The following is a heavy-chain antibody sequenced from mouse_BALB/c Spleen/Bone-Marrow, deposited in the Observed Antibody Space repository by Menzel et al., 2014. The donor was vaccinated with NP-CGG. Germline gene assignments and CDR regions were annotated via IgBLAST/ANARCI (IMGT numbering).Heavy chain of an antibody. CDR3: ARNGNYGAWFAY. J-gene: IGHJ3*01. Sequence: VQLKQSGAELVKPGASVKLSCTASGFNIKDTYMHWVKQRPEQGLEWIGRIDPANGNTKYDPKFQGKATITADTSSNTAYLQLSSLTSEYTAVYYCARNGNYGAWFAYWGQGTLVTVSA. CDR1: GFNIKDTY. D-gene: IGHD2-1*01. CDR2: IDPANGNT. V-gene: IGHV14-3*02.